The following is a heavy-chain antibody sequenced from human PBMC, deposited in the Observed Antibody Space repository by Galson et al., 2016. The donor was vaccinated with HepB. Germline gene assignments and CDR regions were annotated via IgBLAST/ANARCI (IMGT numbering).Heavy chain of an antibody. Sequence: SLRLSCAASGFYFSDYSMNWVRQAPGKGLEWLSYISANSDSTYYADSVKGRFTISRDNAKNSLYLQMNSLRDEDTAVYYCARERAVTVAQGVIRVHRIHYYYGMDVWGQGTTVTASS. CDR3: ARERAVTVAQGVIRVHRIHYYYGMDV. D-gene: IGHD3-10*01. CDR2: ISANSDST. CDR1: GFYFSDYS. V-gene: IGHV3-48*02. J-gene: IGHJ6*02.